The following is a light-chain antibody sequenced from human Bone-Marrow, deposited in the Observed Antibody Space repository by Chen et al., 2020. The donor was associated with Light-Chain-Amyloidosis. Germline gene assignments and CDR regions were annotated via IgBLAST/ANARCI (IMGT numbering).Light chain of an antibody. CDR3: LQALQAPLT. Sequence: DIAVTQSPVYLPVSPGAPASISCSSSQSLLHSNGYNYLGWYLQKPGQSPQLLIFLGSNRASGVPDRVNGSGSGTDFTLKITTVEAEDVGVYYCLQALQAPLTFGGGTKVDIK. V-gene: IGKV2-28*01. CDR1: QSLLHSNGYNY. CDR2: LGS. J-gene: IGKJ4*01.